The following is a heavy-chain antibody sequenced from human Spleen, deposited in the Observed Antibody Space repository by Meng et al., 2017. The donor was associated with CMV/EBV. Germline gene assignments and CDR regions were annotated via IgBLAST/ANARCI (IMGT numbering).Heavy chain of an antibody. CDR2: ISSSATTI. Sequence: GESLKISCAASGFSLSDYYMNWIRQAPGKGLEWVSYISSSATTIYYADSVKGRFTISRDNAKNSLYLQMNSLRAEDTAVYYCARDKGAFDIWGQGTMVTVSS. J-gene: IGHJ3*02. CDR3: ARDKGAFDI. CDR1: GFSLSDYY. V-gene: IGHV3-11*04.